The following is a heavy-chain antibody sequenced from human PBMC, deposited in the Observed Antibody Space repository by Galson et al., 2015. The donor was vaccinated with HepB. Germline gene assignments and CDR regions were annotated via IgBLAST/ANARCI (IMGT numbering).Heavy chain of an antibody. CDR2: ISSSSSYI. V-gene: IGHV3-21*01. CDR1: GFTLGSYS. D-gene: IGHD6-19*01. Sequence: SLRLSCAASGFTLGSYSMNRVRQAPGKGLEWVSSISSSSSYIYYADSVRGRFTISRDNAKNSLYLQMNSLRAEDTAGYYCAQGSDRMQWLVLTRLGYWGEGTLVTVSS. CDR3: AQGSDRMQWLVLTRLGY. J-gene: IGHJ4*02.